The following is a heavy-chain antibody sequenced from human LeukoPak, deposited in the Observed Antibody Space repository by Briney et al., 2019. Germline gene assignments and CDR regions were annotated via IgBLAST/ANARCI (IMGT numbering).Heavy chain of an antibody. V-gene: IGHV3-11*01. J-gene: IGHJ5*02. D-gene: IGHD4-17*01. CDR1: GFTFSDYY. CDR2: ISSSGSTI. Sequence: PGGSLRLSCAASGFTFSDYYMSWIRQAPGKGLEWVSYISSSGSTIYYADSVKGRFTTSRDNAKNSLYLQMNSLRAEDTAVYYCARWDYGDYVHWFDPWGQGTLVTVSS. CDR3: ARWDYGDYVHWFDP.